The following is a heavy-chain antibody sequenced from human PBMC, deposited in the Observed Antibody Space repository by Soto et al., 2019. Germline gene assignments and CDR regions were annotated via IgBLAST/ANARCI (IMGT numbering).Heavy chain of an antibody. CDR2: IKHDGSET. CDR1: GFTFNTFW. V-gene: IGHV3-7*03. J-gene: IGHJ4*02. CDR3: ARDVVTHCSGSTCYAYAY. Sequence: PGGSLRLSCAASGFTFNTFWMSWVRQSPGKGLEWVANIKHDGSETYYVDSVKGRFTISRDNSKNSLFLQMNTLRTEDTAVYYCARDVVTHCSGSTCYAYAYWGQGALVTFS. D-gene: IGHD2-15*01.